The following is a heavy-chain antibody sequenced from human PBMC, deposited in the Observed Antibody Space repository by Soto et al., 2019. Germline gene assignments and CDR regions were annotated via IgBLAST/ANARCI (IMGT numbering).Heavy chain of an antibody. V-gene: IGHV1-46*01. D-gene: IGHD3-10*01. CDR2: INPSGGST. Sequence: ASVKVTCKASGYTFTSYYMHWVRQAPGQGLEWMGIINPSGGSTSYAQKFQGRVTMTRDTSTSTVYMELSSLRSEDTAVYYCARDLTMVRGVPLEDYYYYGMDVWGQGTTVTVSS. J-gene: IGHJ6*02. CDR3: ARDLTMVRGVPLEDYYYYGMDV. CDR1: GYTFTSYY.